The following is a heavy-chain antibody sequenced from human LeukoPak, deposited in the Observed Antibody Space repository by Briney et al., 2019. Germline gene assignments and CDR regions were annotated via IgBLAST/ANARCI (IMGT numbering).Heavy chain of an antibody. CDR1: GYTLTELS. D-gene: IGHD3-22*01. Sequence: ASVKVSCKVSGYTLTELSMHWVRQAPGKGLEWMGGFDPEDGETIYVQKFQGRVTMTEDTSTDTAYMELSSLRSEDTAVYYCATGGLGGYYYDSSGYPAFDYWGQGTLVTVSS. CDR3: ATGGLGGYYYDSSGYPAFDY. V-gene: IGHV1-24*01. CDR2: FDPEDGET. J-gene: IGHJ4*02.